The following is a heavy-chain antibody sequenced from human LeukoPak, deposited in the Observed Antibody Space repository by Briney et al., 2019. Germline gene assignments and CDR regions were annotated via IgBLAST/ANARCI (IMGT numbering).Heavy chain of an antibody. Sequence: GGSLRLSCPASEFTFSNYEIHWVRQAPGKGLEWVSLMSYDGSHQYYADSVKGRFTISRDNSNKTVFLQMNSLRTEDTAVYYCERQRVGYFRAWGREGLLTASS. J-gene: IGHJ5*02. D-gene: IGHD2/OR15-2a*01. CDR1: EFTFSNYE. CDR3: ERQRVGYFRA. V-gene: IGHV3-30*01. CDR2: MSYDGSHQ.